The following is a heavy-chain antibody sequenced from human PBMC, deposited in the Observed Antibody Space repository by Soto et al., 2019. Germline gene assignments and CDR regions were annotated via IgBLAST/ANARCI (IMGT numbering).Heavy chain of an antibody. V-gene: IGHV1-18*01. CDR2: ISAYNGNT. D-gene: IGHD3-22*01. Sequence: ASVKVSCKASGYTFTSYGISWVRQAPGQGLEWMGWISAYNGNTNYAQKLQGRVTMTTDTSTSTAYMELRSLRSDDTAVYYCAREYYYDSSGYSPTNWFDPWGQGTLVTVSS. J-gene: IGHJ5*02. CDR3: AREYYYDSSGYSPTNWFDP. CDR1: GYTFTSYG.